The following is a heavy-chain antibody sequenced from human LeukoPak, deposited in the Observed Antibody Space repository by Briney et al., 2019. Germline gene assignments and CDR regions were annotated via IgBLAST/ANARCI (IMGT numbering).Heavy chain of an antibody. CDR1: GGSISRYH. CDR3: ARGNSGYDYAFDI. J-gene: IGHJ3*02. D-gene: IGHD5-12*01. V-gene: IGHV4-59*01. CDR2: IYSSGST. Sequence: SETLSLTCTVSGGSISRYHWSWIRQPPGKGLHWIGFIYSSGSTNYNPSLKSRVTISLDTSKNQFSLRVSSVTSADTAVYYCARGNSGYDYAFDIWGQGTMVTVSS.